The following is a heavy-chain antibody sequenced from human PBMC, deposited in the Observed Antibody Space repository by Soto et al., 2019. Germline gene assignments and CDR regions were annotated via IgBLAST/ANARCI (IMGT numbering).Heavy chain of an antibody. V-gene: IGHV4-59*01. D-gene: IGHD3-10*01. CDR1: GGSISSYY. CDR3: ARDPARGTFDI. Sequence: QVQLQESGPGLVKPSGTLSLTCSVSGGSISSYYWCWIRQPPGKELEWIGYIYYSGSTNYNPSLKRRVTISVDTSKNQFSLKQSSVTAADTAVYYCARDPARGTFDIWGQGTMVTDSS. CDR2: IYYSGST. J-gene: IGHJ3*02.